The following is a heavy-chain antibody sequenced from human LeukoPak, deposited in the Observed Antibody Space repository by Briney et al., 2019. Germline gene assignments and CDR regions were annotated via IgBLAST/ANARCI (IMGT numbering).Heavy chain of an antibody. CDR2: INHSGST. CDR3: ARELRTYYYDSSGYYPYFDY. D-gene: IGHD3-22*01. CDR1: GGSFSGYY. V-gene: IGHV4-34*01. J-gene: IGHJ4*02. Sequence: PSETLSLTCAVYGGSFSGYYWSWIRQPPGKGLKWIGEINHSGSTNYNPSLKSRVTISVDTSKNQFSLKLSSVTAADTAVYYCARELRTYYYDSSGYYPYFDYWGQGTLVTVSS.